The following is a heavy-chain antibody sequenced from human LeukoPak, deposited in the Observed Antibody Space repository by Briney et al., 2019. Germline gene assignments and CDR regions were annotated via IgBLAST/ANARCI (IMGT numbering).Heavy chain of an antibody. V-gene: IGHV3-23*01. CDR2: ISGNGGNT. Sequence: PGGSLRLSCAASGFTFSSYAMTWVRQAPGKGLEWVSTISGNGGNTYYSDSVKGRFAISRDNSKNTLYLQMNSLRAEDTAVYYCAGNSGYYRTYYYYYYMDVWGKGTTVTVSS. J-gene: IGHJ6*03. CDR3: AGNSGYYRTYYYYYYMDV. CDR1: GFTFSSYA. D-gene: IGHD3-22*01.